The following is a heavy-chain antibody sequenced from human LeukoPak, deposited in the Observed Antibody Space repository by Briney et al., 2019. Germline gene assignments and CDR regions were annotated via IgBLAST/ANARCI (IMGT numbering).Heavy chain of an antibody. D-gene: IGHD3-9*01. Sequence: GTLSLTCAVSGGSISSSNWWSWVRPPPRKGLEWIGEIYHSGSTNYNPSLKSRVTISVDKSKNQFSLKLSSVTAADTAVYYCARDPKGSNPYDILTGYYSPPKPSGMDVWGKGTTVTVSS. CDR3: ARDPKGSNPYDILTGYYSPPKPSGMDV. J-gene: IGHJ6*04. CDR1: GGSISSSNW. CDR2: IYHSGST. V-gene: IGHV4-4*02.